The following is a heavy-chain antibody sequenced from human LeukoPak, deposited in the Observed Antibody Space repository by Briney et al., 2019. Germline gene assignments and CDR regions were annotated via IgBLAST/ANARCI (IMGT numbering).Heavy chain of an antibody. Sequence: GGSLRLSCAASGFTFSNFAMHWVRQAPGKGLEWVAVISYDGDNEYYAGSVKGQFTISRDNSKDRLYLQMNSLRPEDTAMYYCARVRGGRSWYYYGMDVWGRGTTVTVSS. D-gene: IGHD3-16*01. CDR3: ARVRGGRSWYYYGMDV. V-gene: IGHV3-30-3*01. CDR2: ISYDGDNE. J-gene: IGHJ6*02. CDR1: GFTFSNFA.